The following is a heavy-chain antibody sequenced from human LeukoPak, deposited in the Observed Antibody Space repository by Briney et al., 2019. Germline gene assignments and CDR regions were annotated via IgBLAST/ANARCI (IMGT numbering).Heavy chain of an antibody. CDR2: INHSGST. CDR3: ARGDLGYFDY. J-gene: IGHJ4*02. Sequence: SETLSLTCAVYGGSFSGYYWSWIRQPPGKGLEWIGEINHSGSTNYNPSLKSRVTISVDTSKNQFSLKLSSVTAADTAVYYCARGDLGYFDYWGQGTLVTVSS. CDR1: GGSFSGYY. V-gene: IGHV4-34*01.